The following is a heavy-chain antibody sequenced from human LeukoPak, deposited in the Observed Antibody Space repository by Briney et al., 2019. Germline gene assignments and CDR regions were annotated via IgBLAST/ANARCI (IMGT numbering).Heavy chain of an antibody. CDR2: INPRGGST. Sequence: ASVKVSCKASGYTFTKYFMHWERQAPGQGLEWMGIINPRGGSTGYAQKFQGRITMTTDMSTRTVYMELSSLESEDTAVYYCARRDCVGDCYSNWFDPWGQGTLVTVSS. CDR1: GYTFTKYF. D-gene: IGHD2-21*02. V-gene: IGHV1-46*01. CDR3: ARRDCVGDCYSNWFDP. J-gene: IGHJ5*02.